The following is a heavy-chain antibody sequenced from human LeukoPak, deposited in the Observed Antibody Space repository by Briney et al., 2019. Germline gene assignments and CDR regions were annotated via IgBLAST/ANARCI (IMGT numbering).Heavy chain of an antibody. D-gene: IGHD4-17*01. CDR1: GGSISSYY. J-gene: IGHJ4*02. CDR2: IYYSGST. CDR3: ARENHDYGDFSFFDY. Sequence: SETLSLTCTVSGGSISSYYWSWIRQPPGKGLEWIGYIYYSGSTNYNPSLKSRVTISVDTSKNQFSLTLSSVTAADTAVYYCARENHDYGDFSFFDYWGQGTLVTVSS. V-gene: IGHV4-59*01.